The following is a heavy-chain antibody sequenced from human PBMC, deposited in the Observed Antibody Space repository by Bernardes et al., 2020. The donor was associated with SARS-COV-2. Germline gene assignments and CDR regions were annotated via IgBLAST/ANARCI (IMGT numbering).Heavy chain of an antibody. CDR3: VRKYGHSYGMDV. V-gene: IGHV3-74*01. Sequence: SGPIYADSVQGRFTVSRDNAKNTLYLQMHSLRAEDTAVYYCVRKYGHSYGMDVWGQGTKVIV. CDR2: SGP. D-gene: IGHD2-8*01. J-gene: IGHJ6*02.